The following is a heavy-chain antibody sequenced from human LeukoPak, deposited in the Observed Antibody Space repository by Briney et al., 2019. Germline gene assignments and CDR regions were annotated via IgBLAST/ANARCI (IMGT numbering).Heavy chain of an antibody. CDR3: ASRTIFGVVDDY. Sequence: SVKVSCKASGGTFSSYAISWVRQAPGQGLEWMGGIIPIFGTANYAQKFQGRVTITADESTSTAYMELSSLRSEDTAVYYCASRTIFGVVDDYWGQGTLVTVSS. V-gene: IGHV1-69*13. D-gene: IGHD3-3*01. J-gene: IGHJ4*02. CDR2: IIPIFGTA. CDR1: GGTFSSYA.